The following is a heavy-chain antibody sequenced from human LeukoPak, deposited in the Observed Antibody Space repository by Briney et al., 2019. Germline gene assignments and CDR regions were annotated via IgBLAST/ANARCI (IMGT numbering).Heavy chain of an antibody. D-gene: IGHD3-16*01. CDR2: IYYSGST. J-gene: IGHJ4*02. CDR1: GGSISSSSYY. CDR3: ARFQLWGLKPYYFDS. V-gene: IGHV4-39*07. Sequence: SETLSLTCTVSGGSISSSSYYWGWIRPPPGKGLAWIGSIYYSGSTYYNPSLKSRVAISVDTSKNQFSLKLSSVTAADTALYYCARFQLWGLKPYYFDSWGEGTLVTVSS.